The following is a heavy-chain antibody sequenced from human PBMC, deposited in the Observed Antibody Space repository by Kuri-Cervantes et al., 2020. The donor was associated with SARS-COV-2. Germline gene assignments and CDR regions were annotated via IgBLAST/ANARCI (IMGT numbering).Heavy chain of an antibody. J-gene: IGHJ4*02. CDR3: ATSGYYDFWSGYYFDY. CDR2: IYYSGST. D-gene: IGHD3-3*01. CDR1: GGSISSSSYY. V-gene: IGHV4-39*01. Sequence: SETLSLTCTVSGGSISSSSYYWGWIRQPPGKGLEWIGSIYYSGSTYYNPSLKSRVTISVDTSKNQFSLKLSPVTAADTAVYYCATSGYYDFWSGYYFDYWGQGTLVTVSS.